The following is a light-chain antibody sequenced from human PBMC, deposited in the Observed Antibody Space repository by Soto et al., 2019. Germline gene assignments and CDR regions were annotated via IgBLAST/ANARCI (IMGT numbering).Light chain of an antibody. J-gene: IGLJ1*01. V-gene: IGLV2-8*01. CDR3: SSYAGSNIV. CDR2: EVS. Sequence: QSALTQPPSASGSPGQSVTISCTGTSSDVGGYNYVSWYQQHPGKAPKLMIYEVSKRPSGVPDRFSGSKSGNTASLTVSGLQAEDEAVYYCSSYAGSNIVFGTGTKLTVL. CDR1: SSDVGGYNY.